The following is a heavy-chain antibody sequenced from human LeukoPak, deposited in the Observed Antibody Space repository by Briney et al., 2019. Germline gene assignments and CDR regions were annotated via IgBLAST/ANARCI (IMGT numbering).Heavy chain of an antibody. D-gene: IGHD1-14*01. CDR2: VYYSGST. Sequence: SETLSLTCTVSGGSIRNYFWSWIRQPPGKGLEWIGYVYYSGSTNYNPSLKSRVTFSADTSKNQFSLKLSSVTAADTAVYYCVKDRGNHVTDYWGQGTLVTVSS. CDR3: VKDRGNHVTDY. CDR1: GGSIRNYF. J-gene: IGHJ4*02. V-gene: IGHV4-59*12.